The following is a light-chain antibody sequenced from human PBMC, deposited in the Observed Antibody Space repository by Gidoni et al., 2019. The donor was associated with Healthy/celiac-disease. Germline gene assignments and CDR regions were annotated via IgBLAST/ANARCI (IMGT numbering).Light chain of an antibody. V-gene: IGKV1-39*01. CDR1: QSISSY. CDR3: QQSYSTPPWT. J-gene: IGKJ1*01. Sequence: DIQITQSPSSLSASVGDRVTITCRASQSISSYLNWYQQKPGKAPKLLIYAASSLQSGVPSRFSGSGAGKDFTLTISSLQPEDFATYYCQQSYSTPPWTLGQGTKVEIK. CDR2: AAS.